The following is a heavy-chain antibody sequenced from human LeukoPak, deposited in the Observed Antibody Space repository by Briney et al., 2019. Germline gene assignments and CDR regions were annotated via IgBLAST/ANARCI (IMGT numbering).Heavy chain of an antibody. D-gene: IGHD2-8*01. CDR2: ISSSGSTI. V-gene: IGHV3-48*03. CDR3: ARELYGVRAFDI. CDR1: GFTFSSYE. J-gene: IGHJ3*02. Sequence: PGGSLRLSCAASGFTFSSYEMNWVRQAPGKGLEWVSYISSSGSTIYYADSVKGRFTISRDNAKNSLYLQMNSLRAEDTAVYYCARELYGVRAFDIWGQGTMVTVSS.